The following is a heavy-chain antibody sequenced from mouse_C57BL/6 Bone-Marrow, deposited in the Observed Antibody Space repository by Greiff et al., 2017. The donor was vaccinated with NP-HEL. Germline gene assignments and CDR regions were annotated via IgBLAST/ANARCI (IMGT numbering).Heavy chain of an antibody. CDR3: ARGLGNYSLIDY. CDR2: ISDGGSYT. Sequence: EVHLVESGGGLVKPGGSLKLSCAASGFTFSSYAMSWVRQTPEKRLEWVATISDGGSYTYYPDNVKGRFTISRDNAKNNLYLQMSHLKSEDTAMYYCARGLGNYSLIDYWGQGTTLTVSS. CDR1: GFTFSSYA. V-gene: IGHV5-4*01. J-gene: IGHJ2*01. D-gene: IGHD2-1*01.